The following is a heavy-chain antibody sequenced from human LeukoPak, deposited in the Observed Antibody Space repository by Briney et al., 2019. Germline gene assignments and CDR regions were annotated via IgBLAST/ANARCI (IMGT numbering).Heavy chain of an antibody. D-gene: IGHD3-3*01. CDR3: ARVGVGNFDY. J-gene: IGHJ4*02. V-gene: IGHV1-3*01. Sequence: ASVKVSCKASGYTFTSYAMHWVRQAPGQRLEWMGWINAGNGNTEYSQKFQGRVTITRDTSASTAYMELSSLRSEDTAVYYCARVGVGNFDYWGQGTLVTVSS. CDR1: GYTFTSYA. CDR2: INAGNGNT.